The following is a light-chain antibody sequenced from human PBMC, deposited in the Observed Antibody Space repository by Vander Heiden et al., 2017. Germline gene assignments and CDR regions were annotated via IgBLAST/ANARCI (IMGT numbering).Light chain of an antibody. Sequence: DIQMTQSPSTLSASVGDRVTITCRASQSINTWWAWYQQKPGKAPKPLIYKASSLESGVPSRFRGSGSGTEFSLTISSLQPDDFATYYCQQYNFYGSFGQGTKVE. J-gene: IGKJ1*01. CDR2: KAS. CDR3: QQYNFYGS. CDR1: QSINTW. V-gene: IGKV1-5*03.